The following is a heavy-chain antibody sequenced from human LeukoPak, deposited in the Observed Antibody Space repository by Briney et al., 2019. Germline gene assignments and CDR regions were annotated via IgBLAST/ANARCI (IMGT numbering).Heavy chain of an antibody. J-gene: IGHJ5*02. Sequence: PSETLSLTCTVSGGSISSYYWSWIRQPAGKGLEWIGRIYTSGSTNYNPSLKSRVTMSVDTSKNQFSLKLSSVTAADTAVYYCARSRSSYYYGSGYNWFDPWGQGTLVTVSS. CDR3: ARSRSSYYYGSGYNWFDP. CDR2: IYTSGST. V-gene: IGHV4-4*07. CDR1: GGSISSYY. D-gene: IGHD3-10*01.